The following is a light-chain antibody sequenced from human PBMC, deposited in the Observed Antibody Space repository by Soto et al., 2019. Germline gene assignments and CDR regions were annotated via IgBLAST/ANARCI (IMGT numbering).Light chain of an antibody. J-gene: IGKJ1*01. CDR3: QHYNSYSEA. V-gene: IGKV3D-15*01. CDR2: LTS. Sequence: EIVLTPSPATLSSFPRDRVTLSCRASQAVNTRLAWYQHKPGQAPRLLIYLTSNRAAGIPARFSGSGSGTEFTLTISSLQPDDFATYYCQHYNSYSEAVGQGTKVDI. CDR1: QAVNTR.